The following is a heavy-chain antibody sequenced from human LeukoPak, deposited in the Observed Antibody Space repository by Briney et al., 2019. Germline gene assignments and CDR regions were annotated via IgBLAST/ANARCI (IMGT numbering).Heavy chain of an antibody. CDR1: GFTFNSHA. CDR2: ISGSDGST. CDR3: AKGKGYSSSSSDH. D-gene: IGHD6-6*01. V-gene: IGHV3-23*01. Sequence: PGGSLRLSCAASGFTFNSHAMNWVRQAPGKRLEWVSAISGSDGSTYYADSVKGRFTISRDNSKNTLYLQMNSLRAEDTAVYHCAKGKGYSSSSSDHWGQGTLVTVSS. J-gene: IGHJ5*02.